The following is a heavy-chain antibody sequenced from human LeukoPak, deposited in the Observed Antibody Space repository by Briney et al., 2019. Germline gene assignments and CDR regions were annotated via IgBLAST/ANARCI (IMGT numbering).Heavy chain of an antibody. Sequence: SVKVSCKASGGTFSSYAISWVRQAPGQGLEWMGGIIPIFGTANYAQKLQGRVTITADESTSTAYMELSSLRSEDTAVYYCARYYYDSSGYYQSRVPFDYWGQGTLVTVSS. CDR3: ARYYYDSSGYYQSRVPFDY. V-gene: IGHV1-69*13. J-gene: IGHJ4*02. CDR1: GGTFSSYA. CDR2: IIPIFGTA. D-gene: IGHD3-22*01.